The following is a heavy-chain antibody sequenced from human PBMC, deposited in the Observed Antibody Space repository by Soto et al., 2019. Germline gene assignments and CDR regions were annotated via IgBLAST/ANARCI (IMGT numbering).Heavy chain of an antibody. CDR1: GGSISSSSYY. V-gene: IGHV4-39*07. CDR3: ARTLYSYGPRFHY. D-gene: IGHD5-18*01. J-gene: IGHJ4*02. Sequence: PSETLSLTCTVSGGSISSSSYYWGWIRQPPGKGLEWIGSIYYSGSTYYNPSLKSRVTISVDTSKNQFSLKLSSVTAADTAVYYCARTLYSYGPRFHYWGQGTLVTVLL. CDR2: IYYSGST.